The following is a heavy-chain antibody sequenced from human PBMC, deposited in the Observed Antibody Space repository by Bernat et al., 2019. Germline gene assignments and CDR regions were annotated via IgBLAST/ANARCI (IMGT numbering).Heavy chain of an antibody. CDR2: IIPILGIA. D-gene: IGHD2-2*01. CDR3: ARDSEVVPAAHFDC. V-gene: IGHV1-69*04. J-gene: IGHJ4*02. CDR1: GGTFSSYA. Sequence: QVQLVQSGAEVKKPGSSVKVSCKASGGTFSSYAISWVRQAPGQGLEWMGRIIPILGIANYAQKFQGRVTITADKSTSTAYMELSSLRSEDTAVYYCARDSEVVPAAHFDCWGQGTLVTVSS.